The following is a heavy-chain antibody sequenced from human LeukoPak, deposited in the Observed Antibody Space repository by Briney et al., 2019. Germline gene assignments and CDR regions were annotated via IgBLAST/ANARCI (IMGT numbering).Heavy chain of an antibody. CDR3: TTSFLEWSSRQFDY. V-gene: IGHV3-15*01. CDR1: GFTFSNAW. Sequence: PGGSLRLSCAASGFTFSNAWMSWVRQAPGKGLEWVGRIKSKTDGGTTDYAAPVKGRFTISRDDSKNTLYLQMNSLKTEDTAVYYCTTSFLEWSSRQFDYWGQGTLVTVSS. CDR2: IKSKTDGGTT. J-gene: IGHJ4*02. D-gene: IGHD3-3*01.